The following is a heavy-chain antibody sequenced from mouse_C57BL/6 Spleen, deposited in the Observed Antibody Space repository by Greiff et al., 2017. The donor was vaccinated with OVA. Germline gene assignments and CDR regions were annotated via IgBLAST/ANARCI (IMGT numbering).Heavy chain of an antibody. CDR1: GYTFTGYW. J-gene: IGHJ3*01. CDR2: ILPGSGST. V-gene: IGHV1-9*01. Sequence: VQVVESGAELMKPGASVKLSCKATGYTFTGYWIEWVKQRPGHGLEWIGEILPGSGSTNYNEKFKGKATFTADTSSNTAYMQLSSLTTEDSAIYYCATAQATSFAYWGQGTLVTVSA. D-gene: IGHD3-2*02. CDR3: ATAQATSFAY.